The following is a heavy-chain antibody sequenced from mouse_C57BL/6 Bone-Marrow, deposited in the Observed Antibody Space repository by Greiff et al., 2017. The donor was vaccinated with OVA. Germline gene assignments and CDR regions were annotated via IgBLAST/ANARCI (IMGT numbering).Heavy chain of an antibody. J-gene: IGHJ4*01. CDR3: ARSRYGNYHYAMDY. CDR2: INPSSGYT. V-gene: IGHV1-7*01. CDR1: GYTFTSYW. Sequence: QVQLKESGAELAKPGASVKLSCKASGYTFTSYWMHWVKQRPGQGLEWIGYINPSSGYTKYNQKFKDKATLTADKSSSTAYMQLSSLTYEDCAVYYCARSRYGNYHYAMDYWGQGTSVTVSS. D-gene: IGHD2-10*02.